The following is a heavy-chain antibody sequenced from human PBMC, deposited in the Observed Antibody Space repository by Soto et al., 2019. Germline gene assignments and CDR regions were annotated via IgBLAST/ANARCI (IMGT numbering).Heavy chain of an antibody. CDR2: IYYSGST. CDR3: ARGTN. J-gene: IGHJ4*02. Sequence: PSETLSLTCTVSGGSITSCSYYWGWIRQPPGKGLEWIGSIYYSGSTYYNPSLKSRVTISVDTSKNQFSLKLSSVTAADTAVYYCARGTNWGQGTLVTVSS. V-gene: IGHV4-39*07. CDR1: GGSITSCSYY.